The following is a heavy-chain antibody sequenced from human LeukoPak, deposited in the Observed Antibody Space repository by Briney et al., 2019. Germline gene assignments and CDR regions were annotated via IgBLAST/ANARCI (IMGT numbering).Heavy chain of an antibody. J-gene: IGHJ4*02. CDR1: GFTFSSYA. D-gene: IGHD6-13*01. Sequence: AGGSLRLSCAASGFTFSSYAMSWVRQAPGKGLEWVSGISGSGGRKYYADSVKGRFTISRDNSKNTLYLQMNSLRAEDTAVYYCAKGYRVAAAGYFDYWGQGTLVTVSS. CDR3: AKGYRVAAAGYFDY. CDR2: ISGSGGRK. V-gene: IGHV3-23*01.